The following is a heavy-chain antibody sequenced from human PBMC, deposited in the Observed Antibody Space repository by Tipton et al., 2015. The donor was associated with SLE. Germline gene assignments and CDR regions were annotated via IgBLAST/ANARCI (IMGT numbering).Heavy chain of an antibody. CDR3: ARGVAERLGLDF. D-gene: IGHD6-19*01. CDR1: AGSISGYY. V-gene: IGHV4-4*08. Sequence: TLSLTCTVSAGSISGYYWTWIRQPPGKGLEWIGYIHTSGSTNYNPSLKSRVSVSVDTSKNQFSLRLNSVTAADTALYFCARGVAERLGLDFWGQGSLVTVSS. CDR2: IHTSGST. J-gene: IGHJ4*02.